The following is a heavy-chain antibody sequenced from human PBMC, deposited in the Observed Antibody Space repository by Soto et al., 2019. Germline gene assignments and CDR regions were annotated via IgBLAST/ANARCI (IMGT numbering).Heavy chain of an antibody. J-gene: IGHJ3*02. CDR2: IYYSGST. CDR1: CGSIISYY. Sequence: SATLSLTCTVSCGSIISYYWIWIRQPPGKGLECIGYIYYSGSTNYNPSLKSRVTISVDTSKNQFSLKLSSVTAADTAVYYCARDGRDGRADYYDSSGYAFDIWGQGTMVTVSS. CDR3: ARDGRDGRADYYDSSGYAFDI. V-gene: IGHV4-59*01. D-gene: IGHD3-22*01.